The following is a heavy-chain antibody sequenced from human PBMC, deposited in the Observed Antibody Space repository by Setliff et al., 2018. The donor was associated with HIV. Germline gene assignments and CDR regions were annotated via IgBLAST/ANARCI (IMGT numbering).Heavy chain of an antibody. J-gene: IGHJ2*01. D-gene: IGHD5-18*01. CDR3: AATSDTAMVVNWYFDL. V-gene: IGHV4-4*08. Sequence: SETLSLTCTVSGGSISSYYWSWIRQPPGKGLEWIGYIYTSGSTNYNPSLKSRVTISVDTSKNQFSLKLSSVTAADTAVYYCAATSDTAMVVNWYFDLWGRGTLVTV. CDR2: IYTSGST. CDR1: GGSISSYY.